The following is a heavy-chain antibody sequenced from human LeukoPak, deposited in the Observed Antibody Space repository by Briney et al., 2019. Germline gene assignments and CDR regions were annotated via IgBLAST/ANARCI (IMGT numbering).Heavy chain of an antibody. Sequence: PSETLSLTCTVSGGSISNSGYYWGWIRQPPGKGLEWIGSVDYSGNTYYRPSLKSRLTISLDTSKNQFSLKLSSVTAADTAVYYCARDITIFGGWFDPWGQGTLVTVSS. D-gene: IGHD3-3*01. CDR2: VDYSGNT. V-gene: IGHV4-39*07. CDR3: ARDITIFGGWFDP. CDR1: GGSISNSGYY. J-gene: IGHJ5*02.